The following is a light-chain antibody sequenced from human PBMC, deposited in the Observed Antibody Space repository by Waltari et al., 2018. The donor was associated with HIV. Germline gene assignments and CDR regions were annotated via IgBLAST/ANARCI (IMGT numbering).Light chain of an antibody. CDR2: SAS. CDR3: QQRSNWPPA. Sequence: IVLTQSPGTLSLSPGEKATLSCRASQSVSSTSLAWYQQKPGQSPRLLIYSASTRANGIPDRFSGSGSGTDFSLTISRLEPEDFAVYYCQQRSNWPPAFGGGTKVEIK. V-gene: IGKV3D-20*02. J-gene: IGKJ4*01. CDR1: QSVSSTS.